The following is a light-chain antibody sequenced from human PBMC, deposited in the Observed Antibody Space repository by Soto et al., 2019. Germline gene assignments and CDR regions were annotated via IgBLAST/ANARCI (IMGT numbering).Light chain of an antibody. V-gene: IGLV2-14*01. CDR1: SSDIVDYNY. J-gene: IGLJ2*01. CDR2: QVN. Sequence: QSALTQPASVSGSPGQSITVSCTGTSSDIVDYNYVSWFQQHPGNPPQLLIYQVNKRPSGVSDRFSGSRSGNTASLTISGLQPEDEADYYCSSYLSLTSLVVFGGRTQLTVL. CDR3: SSYLSLTSLVV.